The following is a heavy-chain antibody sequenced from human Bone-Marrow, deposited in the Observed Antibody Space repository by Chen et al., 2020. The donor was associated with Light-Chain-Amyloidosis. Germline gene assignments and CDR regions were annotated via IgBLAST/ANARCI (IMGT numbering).Heavy chain of an antibody. Sequence: QVQLQESGPGLVKPSETLSLTCGVSGYSISSGYYWGWVRPPPGKGLQWIANIYHTGLTYFNPALKGRSTITTDTSKNQFSLKPSSVTAADTAKKYCARAGGSYTGQFDYWGQGTLVAISS. D-gene: IGHD1-26*01. J-gene: IGHJ4*02. V-gene: IGHV4-38-2*01. CDR1: GYSISSGYY. CDR2: IYHTGLT. CDR3: ARAGGSYTGQFDY.